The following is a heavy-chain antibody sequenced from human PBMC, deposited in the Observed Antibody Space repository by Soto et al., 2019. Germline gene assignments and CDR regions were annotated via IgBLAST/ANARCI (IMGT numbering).Heavy chain of an antibody. CDR1: GYSFTSYW. V-gene: IGHV5-51*01. D-gene: IGHD6-6*01. CDR3: ARRFIAARPPSGAFDI. Sequence: GESLKISCKGSGYSFTSYWIGWVRQMPGKGLEWMGIIYPGDSDTRYSPSFQGQVTISADKSISTAYLQWSSLKASDTAMYYRARRFIAARPPSGAFDIWGQGTMVTVSS. J-gene: IGHJ3*02. CDR2: IYPGDSDT.